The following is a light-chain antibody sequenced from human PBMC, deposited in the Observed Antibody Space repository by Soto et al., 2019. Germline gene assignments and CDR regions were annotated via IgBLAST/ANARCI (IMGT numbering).Light chain of an antibody. V-gene: IGLV6-57*04. Sequence: NFMLTQPHSVSESPGKTVTVSCTRSSGSIASNYVQWYQQRPGSAPTTVIYEDNQRPSGVPDRFSGSIDSSSNSASLTISGLKDEDEADYYCQSYDSSGQVFGGGTKLTV. CDR3: QSYDSSGQV. CDR2: EDN. CDR1: SGSIASNY. J-gene: IGLJ2*01.